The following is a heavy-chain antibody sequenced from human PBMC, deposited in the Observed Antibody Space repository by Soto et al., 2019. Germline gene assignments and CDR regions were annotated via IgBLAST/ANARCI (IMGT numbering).Heavy chain of an antibody. V-gene: IGHV4-31*03. J-gene: IGHJ3*02. Sequence: PSETLSLTCTVSGGSISSGGYYWSWIRQHPGKGLEWIGYIYYSGSTYYNPSLKSRVTISVDTSKNQFSLKLSSVTAADTAVYYCARGAVLPDAFDIWGQGTMVTVS. CDR3: ARGAVLPDAFDI. D-gene: IGHD2-15*01. CDR1: GGSISSGGYY. CDR2: IYYSGST.